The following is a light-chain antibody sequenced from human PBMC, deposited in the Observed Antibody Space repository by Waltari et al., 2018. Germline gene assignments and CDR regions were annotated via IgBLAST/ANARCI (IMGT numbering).Light chain of an antibody. CDR2: AAP. J-gene: IGLJ2*01. Sequence: SYVLTQPPSVSVAPGKTAKISCAGQNLRSQTSHWYRHKAGNAPVLVIYAAPVRPSGIPDRISGSDTATLTIARVEAGDEADYFCQVWDSSGDHPVFGGGTRLTVL. CDR3: QVWDSSGDHPV. V-gene: IGLV3-21*03. CDR1: NLRSQT.